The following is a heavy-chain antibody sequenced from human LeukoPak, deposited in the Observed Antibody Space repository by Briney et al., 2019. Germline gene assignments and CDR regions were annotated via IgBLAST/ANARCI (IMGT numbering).Heavy chain of an antibody. J-gene: IGHJ4*02. CDR1: GFSFSSSW. V-gene: IGHV3-23*01. Sequence: GGSLRLSCAASGFSFSSSWMYWVRQAPGKGLEWVSAISGSGGSTYYADSVKGRFTISRDNSKNTLYLQMNSLRAEDTAVYYCAKDPANHGEWGQGTLVTVSS. CDR2: ISGSGGST. D-gene: IGHD3-10*01. CDR3: AKDPANHGE.